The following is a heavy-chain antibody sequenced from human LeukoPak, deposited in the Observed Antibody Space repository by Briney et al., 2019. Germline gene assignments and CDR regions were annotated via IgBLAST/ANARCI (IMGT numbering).Heavy chain of an antibody. CDR3: ARGRIAVAGYYYYYYMDV. CDR2: IYTSGST. V-gene: IGHV4-4*07. CDR1: GGSISSYY. J-gene: IGHJ6*03. D-gene: IGHD6-19*01. Sequence: PSETLSLTCTVSGGSISSYYWSWIRQPAGKGLEWIGRIYTSGSTNYNPSLKSRVTMSVDTSKSQFSLKLSSVTAADTAVYYCARGRIAVAGYYYYYYMDVWGKGTTVTVSS.